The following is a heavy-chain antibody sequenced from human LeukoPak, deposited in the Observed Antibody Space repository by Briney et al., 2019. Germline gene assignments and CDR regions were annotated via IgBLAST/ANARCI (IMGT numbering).Heavy chain of an antibody. Sequence: PGGSLRLSCAASGFTFSSYAMHWVRQAPGKGLEWVAVISYDGSNKYYADSVKSRFTISRDNSKNTLYLQMNSLRAEDTAVYYCARRYSSDYWGQGTLVTVSS. CDR1: GFTFSSYA. J-gene: IGHJ4*02. D-gene: IGHD6-13*01. V-gene: IGHV3-30-3*01. CDR3: ARRYSSDY. CDR2: ISYDGSNK.